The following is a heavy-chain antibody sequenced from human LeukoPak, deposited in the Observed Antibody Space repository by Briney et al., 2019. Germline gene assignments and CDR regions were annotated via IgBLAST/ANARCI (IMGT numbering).Heavy chain of an antibody. D-gene: IGHD5-18*01. V-gene: IGHV3-23*01. CDR2: ISGSGGST. CDR3: AKDSTRGYSYGYPDY. Sequence: GGSLRLSCAASGFTFSSYAMSWVRQAPGEGLEWVSAISGSGGSTYYADSVKGRFTISRDNSKNTLYLQMNSLRAEDTAVYYCAKDSTRGYSYGYPDYWGQGTLVTVSS. J-gene: IGHJ4*02. CDR1: GFTFSSYA.